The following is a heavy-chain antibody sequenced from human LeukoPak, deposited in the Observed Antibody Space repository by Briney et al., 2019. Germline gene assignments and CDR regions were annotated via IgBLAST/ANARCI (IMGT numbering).Heavy chain of an antibody. J-gene: IGHJ3*02. D-gene: IGHD1-26*01. CDR1: GFTFSSYA. V-gene: IGHV3-23*01. CDR3: ATYSGSYKKAFDI. CDR2: ISGSGGST. Sequence: PGGSLRLSCAASGFTFSSYAMSWVRQAPGKGLEWVSAISGSGGSTYYADSVKGRFTISRDNSKNTLYLQMNSLRAEDTAVYYCATYSGSYKKAFDIWGQGTMVTVSS.